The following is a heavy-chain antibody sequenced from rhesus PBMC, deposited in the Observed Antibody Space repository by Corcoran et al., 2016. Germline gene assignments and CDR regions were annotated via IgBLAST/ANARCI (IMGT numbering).Heavy chain of an antibody. CDR1: AYSFTRYW. CDR3: VKDLWTWSGFDY. J-gene: IGHJ4*01. CDR2: VFPLNSDT. V-gene: IGHV5-43*02. D-gene: IGHD2-39*01. Sequence: EVQLVQSGAEVKRPGESRTISCKDSAYSFTRYWIHWVRQAPGKGLRWVVLVFPLNSDTKDNPSFAGHVIVSADKSISNTYLQWSSLTASDTATYYCVKDLWTWSGFDYWGRGVLVTVSS.